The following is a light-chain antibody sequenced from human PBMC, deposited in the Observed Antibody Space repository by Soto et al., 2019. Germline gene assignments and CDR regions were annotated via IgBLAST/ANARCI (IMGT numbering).Light chain of an antibody. CDR3: QQRVNWPPT. V-gene: IGKV3-11*01. CDR1: QSVSDY. CDR2: DAS. J-gene: IGKJ4*01. Sequence: VFTQSPASLSLSPGERATLSCRAGQSVSDYLAWYQQKPGQPPRLLFFDASNRATGVPARFSAGGSGTDFTLILSSLEPEDFAVYYCQQRVNWPPTFGGGTKVDIK.